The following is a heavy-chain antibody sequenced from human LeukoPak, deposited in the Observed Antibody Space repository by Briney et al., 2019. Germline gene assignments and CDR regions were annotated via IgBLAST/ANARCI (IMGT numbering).Heavy chain of an antibody. CDR1: GFTFSSYA. D-gene: IGHD1-26*01. CDR3: ARGWELLDS. CDR2: ISIRVSTL. V-gene: IGHV3-48*03. J-gene: IGHJ4*02. Sequence: GSLRLSCAASGFTFSSYAMHWVRQAPGKGLEWVSYISIRVSTLYYADSVRGRFTVSRDNAKNSLYLQMNSLRAEDTAIYYCARGWELLDSWGQGTLVTVSS.